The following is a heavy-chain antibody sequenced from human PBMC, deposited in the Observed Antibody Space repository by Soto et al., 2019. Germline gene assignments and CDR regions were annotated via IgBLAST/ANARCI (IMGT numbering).Heavy chain of an antibody. D-gene: IGHD2-21*02. CDR1: GYNFSMYS. CDR2: IPQDGVDG. Sequence: SCKASGYNFSMYSMSWVRQSPGKGLEWVAKIPQDGVDGHYADSVKGRFTISRDNGKNSLYLQLNNLRAEDTAVYYCARDHLILPAHDFFYGSDVWGRGATVTVSS. V-gene: IGHV3-7*03. CDR3: ARDHLILPAHDFFYGSDV. J-gene: IGHJ6*02.